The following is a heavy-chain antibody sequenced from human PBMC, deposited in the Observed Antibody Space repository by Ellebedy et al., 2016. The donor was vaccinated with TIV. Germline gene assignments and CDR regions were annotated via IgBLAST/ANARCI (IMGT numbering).Heavy chain of an antibody. J-gene: IGHJ6*02. D-gene: IGHD3-9*01. Sequence: GESLKISCAASGFTFSTYSMNWVRQAPGKGLEWVSSISGSGNLAYYAESVKGRFTISRDNSKNMLFWQMNTLRVEDTAVYYCGKGRGGRYYGMDVWGQGTTVTVSS. CDR3: GKGRGGRYYGMDV. CDR1: GFTFSTYS. CDR2: ISGSGNLA. V-gene: IGHV3-23*01.